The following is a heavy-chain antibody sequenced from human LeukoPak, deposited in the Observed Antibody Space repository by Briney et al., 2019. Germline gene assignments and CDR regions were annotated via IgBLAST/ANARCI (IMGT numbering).Heavy chain of an antibody. J-gene: IGHJ6*03. V-gene: IGHV1-2*02. D-gene: IGHD2-15*01. CDR2: INPDSGGT. Sequence: GASVKVSCKASGYTFTGYYMHWVRQAPGQGLEWMGSINPDSGGTNYAQKFQGRVTMTRDTSITTAYMEMSRLRSDDTAVYYRARGLSGPYYYYYMDVWGKGTSVTVSS. CDR3: ARGLSGPYYYYYMDV. CDR1: GYTFTGYY.